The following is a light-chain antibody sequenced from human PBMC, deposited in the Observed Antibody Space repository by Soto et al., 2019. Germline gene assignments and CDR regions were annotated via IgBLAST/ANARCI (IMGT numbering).Light chain of an antibody. CDR1: QSVSSSY. Sequence: EIVMTQSPRTLSLSPGEIVTLSCRASQSVSSSYLAWYQQKPGQAPRLLIFGAYTRAPGIPDRFSGSGSATDFSLIISRLEPEDSAVYYCQHFGYPQWTFGQGTKVEIK. J-gene: IGKJ1*01. CDR3: QHFGYPQWT. CDR2: GAY. V-gene: IGKV3-20*01.